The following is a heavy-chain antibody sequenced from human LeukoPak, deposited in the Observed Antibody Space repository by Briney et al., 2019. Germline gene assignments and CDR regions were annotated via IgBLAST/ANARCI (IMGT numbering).Heavy chain of an antibody. D-gene: IGHD1-26*01. CDR1: GFTFSTSA. Sequence: GGSLRLSCEVFGFTFSTSAMSWVRQAPGKGLEWVSGIRASDDTTYYVDSVKGRFTVSRDNAKNTLYLQMNSLRAEDTAVYYCAKAKVGALGGWGQGTLVTVSS. J-gene: IGHJ4*02. V-gene: IGHV3-23*01. CDR2: IRASDDTT. CDR3: AKAKVGALGG.